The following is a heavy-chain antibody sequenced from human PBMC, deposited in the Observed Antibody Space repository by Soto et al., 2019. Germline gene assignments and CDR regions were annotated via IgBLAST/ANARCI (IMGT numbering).Heavy chain of an antibody. CDR1: GYTFSSYA. D-gene: IGHD4-17*01. CDR3: AKDTSGPNGDIYYGLDA. J-gene: IGHJ6*02. CDR2: ISFDENSK. Sequence: QVQLVESGGGVVQPGRSLRLSCVASGYTFSSYAVHWVRQAPGKGLEWVAVISFDENSKSYADFAKGRFTVSRDDSKNTLYLQMNSLKIDDTDVYYCAKDTSGPNGDIYYGLDAWGQGTTVTVSS. V-gene: IGHV3-30*18.